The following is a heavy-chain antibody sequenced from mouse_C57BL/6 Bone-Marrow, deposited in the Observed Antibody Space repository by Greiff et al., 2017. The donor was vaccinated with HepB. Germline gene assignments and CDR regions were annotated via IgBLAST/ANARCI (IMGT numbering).Heavy chain of an antibody. Sequence: EVKLVESGGGLVQPGGSMKLSCAASGFTFSDAWMDWVRQSPEKGLEWVAEIRNKANNHATYYAESVKGRFTISRDDSKSSVYLQMNSLRAEDTGIYYCTPSSGYFYAMDYWGQGTSVTVSS. CDR3: TPSSGYFYAMDY. CDR1: GFTFSDAW. D-gene: IGHD3-2*02. V-gene: IGHV6-6*01. CDR2: IRNKANNHAT. J-gene: IGHJ4*01.